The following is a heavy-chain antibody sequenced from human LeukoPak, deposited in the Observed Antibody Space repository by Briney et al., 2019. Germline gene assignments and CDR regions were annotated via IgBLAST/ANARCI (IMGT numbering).Heavy chain of an antibody. CDR1: GFTFGGSA. V-gene: IGHV3-73*01. D-gene: IGHD6-13*01. Sequence: PGGSLRLSCAASGFTFGGSAMHWVRQASGKGLEWVGRIRSKANSYATAYAASVKGRFTISRDDSKNTAYLQMNSLKTEDTAVYYCTAGLRIAAAGTGGDWFDPWGQGTLVTVSS. CDR2: IRSKANSYAT. CDR3: TAGLRIAAAGTGGDWFDP. J-gene: IGHJ5*02.